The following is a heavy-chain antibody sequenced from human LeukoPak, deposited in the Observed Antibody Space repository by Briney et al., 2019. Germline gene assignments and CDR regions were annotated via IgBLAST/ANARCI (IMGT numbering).Heavy chain of an antibody. CDR3: AREVEYYDSSGYRPHAFDI. CDR2: FFYSGST. CDR1: GGSISSSDYY. Sequence: SETLSLTCTVSGGSISSSDYYWGWVRQPPGKGLEWIGSFFYSGSTYYNPSLKSRVTISVDTSKNHFSLKLSSVTAADTAVYYCAREVEYYDSSGYRPHAFDIWGQGTLVTVSA. D-gene: IGHD3-22*01. J-gene: IGHJ3*02. V-gene: IGHV4-39*02.